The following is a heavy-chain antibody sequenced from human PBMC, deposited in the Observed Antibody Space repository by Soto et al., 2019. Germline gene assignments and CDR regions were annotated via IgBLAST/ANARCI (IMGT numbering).Heavy chain of an antibody. V-gene: IGHV1-46*01. CDR2: SNPSCGST. J-gene: IGHJ4*02. D-gene: IGHD1-1*01. CDR3: AKGKNWYDGGYRYFDY. CDR1: GYTFTSYY. Sequence: QVQLVQSGAEVKKPGASVKVSCRASGYTFTSYYIHWVRQAPGQGLEWMGISNPSCGSTNYAQTFQGRVTLTRDTSTSTADMELSSLRSGDTAVYYGAKGKNWYDGGYRYFDYWGQGTLVTVTS.